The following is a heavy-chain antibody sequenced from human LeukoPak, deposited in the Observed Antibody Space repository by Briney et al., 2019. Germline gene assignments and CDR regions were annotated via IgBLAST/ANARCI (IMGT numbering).Heavy chain of an antibody. V-gene: IGHV4-38-2*02. Sequence: SETLSLTCTVSGYSISSGYYWGWIRQPPGKGLEWIGSIYHSGSTYYNPSLKSRVTISVDTSKNQFSLKLSSVTAADTAVYYCARGLSSPKQGYYGSGSPKFYFDCWGQGTLVTVSS. CDR3: ARGLSSPKQGYYGSGSPKFYFDC. CDR2: IYHSGST. CDR1: GYSISSGYY. D-gene: IGHD3-10*01. J-gene: IGHJ4*02.